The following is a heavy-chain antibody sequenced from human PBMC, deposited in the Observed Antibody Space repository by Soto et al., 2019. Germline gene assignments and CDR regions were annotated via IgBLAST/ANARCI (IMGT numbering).Heavy chain of an antibody. Sequence: SETLSLTCTVSGGSISSSSYYWGWIRQPPGKGLEWIGSIYYSGSTYYNPSLKSRVTISVDTSKNQFSLKLSSVTAADTAVYYCARHVVGPGGMDVWGQGTTVTVSS. V-gene: IGHV4-39*01. CDR1: GGSISSSSYY. J-gene: IGHJ6*02. D-gene: IGHD3-10*01. CDR3: ARHVVGPGGMDV. CDR2: IYYSGST.